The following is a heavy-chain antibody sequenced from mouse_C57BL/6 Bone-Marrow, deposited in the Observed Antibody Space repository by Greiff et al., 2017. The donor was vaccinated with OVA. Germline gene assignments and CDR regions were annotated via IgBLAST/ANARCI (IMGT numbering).Heavy chain of an antibody. V-gene: IGHV14-4*01. CDR2: IDPANGDT. J-gene: IGHJ2*01. CDR1: GFNIKDDY. CDR3: TTGLGPYFDY. D-gene: IGHD3-1*01. Sequence: VQLQQSGAELVRPGASVKLSCTASGFNIKDDYMHWVKQRPEQGLEWIGWIDPANGDTEYDSKFQGKATITADTSSNTAYLQLSSLASEDTAIYCCTTGLGPYFDYWGQGTTLTVSS.